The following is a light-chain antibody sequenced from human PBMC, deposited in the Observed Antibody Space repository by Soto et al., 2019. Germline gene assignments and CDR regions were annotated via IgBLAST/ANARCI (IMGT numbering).Light chain of an antibody. Sequence: QSALTQAASVSGSPGQSITISCTGTSSDVGGFNYVSWYQQHPGKAPKLLIFDVYSRPSGISNRFSGSKSGNTASLTISGLQAEDEADYYCRSYTTTSASVFAAGRKVTVL. CDR2: DVY. J-gene: IGLJ1*01. V-gene: IGLV2-14*01. CDR1: SSDVGGFNY. CDR3: RSYTTTSASV.